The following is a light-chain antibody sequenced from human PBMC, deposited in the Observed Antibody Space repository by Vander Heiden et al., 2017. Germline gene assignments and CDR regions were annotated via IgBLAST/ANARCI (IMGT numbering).Light chain of an antibody. J-gene: IGLJ2*01. CDR2: EVR. Sequence: QSALTQPASVSGSPGQSITNSCTGTSSDDGSYNFVSQYQQEPANALKLLIYEVRKRPSGVAIRFSGSKSGNTSSLTIAELQAEDDADYYCCAYAGSRTVVFGGGTKLTVL. CDR3: CAYAGSRTVV. CDR1: SSDDGSYNF. V-gene: IGLV2-23*02.